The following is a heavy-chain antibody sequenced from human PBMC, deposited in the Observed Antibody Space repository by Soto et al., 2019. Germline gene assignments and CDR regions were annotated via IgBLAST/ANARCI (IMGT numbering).Heavy chain of an antibody. CDR2: FVPMFSSS. CDR1: GTSFTSYG. CDR3: ARTGGTYYFDH. J-gene: IGHJ4*02. D-gene: IGHD1-1*01. Sequence: QVQLVQSGAEVRKPGSSVNVSCKASGTSFTSYGIHWVRQAPGQGLEWMGGFVPMFSSSNYAQKFQDRLTIVADESKNTAYMELSSLRADDSAIYYCARTGGTYYFDHWGQGTLVTVSS. V-gene: IGHV1-69*01.